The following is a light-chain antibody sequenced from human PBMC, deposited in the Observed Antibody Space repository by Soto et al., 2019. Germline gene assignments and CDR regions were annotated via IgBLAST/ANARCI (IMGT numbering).Light chain of an antibody. J-gene: IGKJ2*01. CDR3: QHYNNYPYT. Sequence: DIQLTQSPSTLSASVGDRVTITCRASQSISNWLAWYQQKPGKPPNLLIYKASSLESGVPSRFSGSGSGTEFTLTISSLQPDDFATFYCQHYNNYPYTFGQGTKLEIK. CDR2: KAS. CDR1: QSISNW. V-gene: IGKV1-5*03.